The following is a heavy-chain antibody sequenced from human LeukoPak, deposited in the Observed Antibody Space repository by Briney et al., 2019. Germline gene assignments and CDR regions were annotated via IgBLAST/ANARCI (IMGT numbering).Heavy chain of an antibody. J-gene: IGHJ4*02. CDR1: GGSISSSSYY. V-gene: IGHV4-39*02. CDR3: ARLSSIAARGPFDY. CDR2: ILYSGST. D-gene: IGHD6-6*01. Sequence: PSETLSLTCTVSGGSISSSSYYWGWLRQPRGKGLEWIGRILYSGSTYYHPPHKSRCTISLATSKNHFSLKLSPGPAADTAVYYCARLSSIAARGPFDYWGQGNLVTVSS.